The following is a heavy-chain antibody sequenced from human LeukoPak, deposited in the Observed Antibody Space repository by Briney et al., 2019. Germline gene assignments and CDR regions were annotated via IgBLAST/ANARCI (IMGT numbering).Heavy chain of an antibody. V-gene: IGHV4-31*03. CDR2: IYYSGST. CDR1: GGSISSGGYY. J-gene: IGHJ4*02. Sequence: SQTLSLTCTVSGGSISSGGYYWSWIRQHPGKGLEWIGYIYYSGSTNYNPSLKSRVTISVDTSKNQFSLKLSSVTAADTAVYYCARATTRTGVSDYWGQGTLVTVSS. CDR3: ARATTRTGVSDY. D-gene: IGHD7-27*01.